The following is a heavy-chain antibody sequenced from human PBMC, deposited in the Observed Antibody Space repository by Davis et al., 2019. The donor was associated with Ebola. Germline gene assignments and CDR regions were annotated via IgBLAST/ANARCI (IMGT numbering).Heavy chain of an antibody. D-gene: IGHD6-6*01. CDR3: ARGRAAHAEDFHL. CDR2: ITASSTYR. J-gene: IGHJ1*01. CDR1: GPSFSSYS. V-gene: IGHV3-21*01. Sequence: PGGSLRLSCAASGPSFSSYSMNWVRQAPGKGLEWVSSITASSTYRYYADSVKGRFTISRDNAKNSLYLQMNSLRAEDTALYYCARGRAAHAEDFHLWGQGTMVTVSS.